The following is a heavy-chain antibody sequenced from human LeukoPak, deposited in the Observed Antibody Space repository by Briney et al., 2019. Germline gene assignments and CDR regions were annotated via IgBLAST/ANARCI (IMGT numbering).Heavy chain of an antibody. Sequence: GGSLRLSCAASGFTFSDYYMSWIRQAPGKGLEWVSYISSSGSTIHYADSVKGRFTISRDNAKNSLYLQMNSLRAEDTAVYYCARDQTPYSSSDDYWGQGTLVTVSS. V-gene: IGHV3-11*04. CDR1: GFTFSDYY. CDR2: ISSSGSTI. J-gene: IGHJ4*02. D-gene: IGHD6-13*01. CDR3: ARDQTPYSSSDDY.